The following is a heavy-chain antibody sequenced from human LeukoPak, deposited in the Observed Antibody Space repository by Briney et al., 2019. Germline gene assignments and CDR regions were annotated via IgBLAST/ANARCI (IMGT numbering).Heavy chain of an antibody. V-gene: IGHV3-30*18. Sequence: GGSLRLSCAASGFTFSSYGMHWVRQAPGKGLEWVAVISYDGSNKYYADSVKGRFTISRDNSKNTLYLQMNSLRAEDTAVYYCAKLCLAGGRYDAFDIWGQGTMVTVSS. J-gene: IGHJ3*02. CDR1: GFTFSSYG. CDR2: ISYDGSNK. D-gene: IGHD2-21*01. CDR3: AKLCLAGGRYDAFDI.